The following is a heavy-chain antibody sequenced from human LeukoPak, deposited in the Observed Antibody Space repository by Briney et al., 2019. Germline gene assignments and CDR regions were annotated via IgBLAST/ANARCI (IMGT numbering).Heavy chain of an antibody. CDR3: ARLKYCSSTSCPPLQNWFDP. CDR1: GYSFANYW. V-gene: IGHV5-51*01. Sequence: GESLQISCKGSGYSFANYWIGWVRQMPGKGLEWMGIIYPGDSDTRYSPSFQGQVTISADKSISTAYLQWSSLKASDTAMYYCARLKYCSSTSCPPLQNWFDPWGQGTLVTVSS. J-gene: IGHJ5*02. D-gene: IGHD2-2*01. CDR2: IYPGDSDT.